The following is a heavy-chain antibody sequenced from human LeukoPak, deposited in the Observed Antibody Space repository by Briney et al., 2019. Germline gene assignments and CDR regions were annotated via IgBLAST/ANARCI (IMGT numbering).Heavy chain of an antibody. CDR3: ARSKYYYDSSGYFTYYFDY. V-gene: IGHV3-21*05. Sequence: GGSLRLSCAASGFSFSTYSMNWVRQAPGKGLEWVSYITSSGDSIYYADSVKGRFTISRDNAKNTLYLQMNSLRAEDTAVYYCARSKYYYDSSGYFTYYFDYWGQGTLVTVSS. D-gene: IGHD3-22*01. CDR2: ITSSGDSI. J-gene: IGHJ4*02. CDR1: GFSFSTYS.